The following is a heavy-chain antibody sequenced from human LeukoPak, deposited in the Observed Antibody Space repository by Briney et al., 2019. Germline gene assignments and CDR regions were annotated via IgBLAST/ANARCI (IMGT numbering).Heavy chain of an antibody. J-gene: IGHJ4*02. Sequence: ASVKVSCKTSGDMFISNYIFWVRQAPGQGLEWVGWINPTNGDTDSAEKVKGRVTLTRDTATTTAYLELSHLRSDDKAVYYFAFGTLRGLKYWGQGSLVTVSS. CDR1: GDMFISNY. CDR3: AFGTLRGLKY. D-gene: IGHD1-14*01. CDR2: INPTNGDT. V-gene: IGHV1-2*02.